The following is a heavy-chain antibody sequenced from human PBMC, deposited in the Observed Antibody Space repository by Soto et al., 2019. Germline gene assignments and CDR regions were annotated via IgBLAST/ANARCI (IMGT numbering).Heavy chain of an antibody. J-gene: IGHJ5*02. D-gene: IGHD4-17*01. CDR2: IYYSGST. CDR3: ARWLDYEVTWLDP. CDR1: GGSISSGDYY. V-gene: IGHV4-30-4*01. Sequence: SETLSLTCTVSGGSISSGDYYWSWIRQPPGKGLEWIGYIYYSGSTYYNPSLKSRVTISVDTSKNQFSLKLGSVTAADTAVYYCARWLDYEVTWLDPWGQGTLVTVSS.